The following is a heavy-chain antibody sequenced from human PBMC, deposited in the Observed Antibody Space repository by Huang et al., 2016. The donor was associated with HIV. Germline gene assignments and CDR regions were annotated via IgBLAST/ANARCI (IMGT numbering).Heavy chain of an antibody. CDR3: VRDPRIQSWLNYFDY. Sequence: EVQLVESGGGLVQPGGSLRLSCAASGFTFSSYWMHWVRQAPGKGLVWVSRSNSEGSRSGYADSVKGRCTISRDNAKNTLYLQMNSLRAEDTAVYYCVRDPRIQSWLNYFDYWGQGTLVSVSS. J-gene: IGHJ4*02. CDR1: GFTFSSYW. V-gene: IGHV3-74*01. CDR2: SNSEGSRS. D-gene: IGHD3-22*01.